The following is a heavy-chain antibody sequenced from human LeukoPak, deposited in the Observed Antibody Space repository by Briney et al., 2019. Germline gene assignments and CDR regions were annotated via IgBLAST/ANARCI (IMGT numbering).Heavy chain of an antibody. D-gene: IGHD6-19*01. V-gene: IGHV3-72*01. CDR3: TTEMGPIAVAGTPFGFDY. CDR1: GFTLSDHY. J-gene: IGHJ4*02. Sequence: PGGSLRLSCAASGFTLSDHYMDWVRQAPGKGLEWVGRTRNKANSYTTEYAASVKGRFTISRDDSKNSLYLQMNNLKTEDTAVYYCTTEMGPIAVAGTPFGFDYWGQGTLVTVSS. CDR2: TRNKANSYTT.